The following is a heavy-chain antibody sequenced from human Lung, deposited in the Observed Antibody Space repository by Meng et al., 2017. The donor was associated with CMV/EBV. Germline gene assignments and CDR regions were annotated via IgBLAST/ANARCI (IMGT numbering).Heavy chain of an antibody. CDR1: GFTFSGYW. CDR3: ATVCTFGSCSHTGYYTYYCGMGD. CDR2: IKQDGSGE. J-gene: IGHJ6*01. Sequence: GESLKISCAASGFTFSGYWMTWVRQAPGKGLEWVANIKQDGSGEYYVDSVKGRFTISRDNAKNTLYLQMNSLRAEDTAVYYCATVCTFGSCSHTGYYTYYCGMGDRVQGTAVTVSS. V-gene: IGHV3-7*01. D-gene: IGHD2-15*01.